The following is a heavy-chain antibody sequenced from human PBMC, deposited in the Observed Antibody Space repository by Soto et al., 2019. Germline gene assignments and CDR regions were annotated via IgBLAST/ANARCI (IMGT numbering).Heavy chain of an antibody. J-gene: IGHJ6*03. CDR1: GYTFTSYG. D-gene: IGHD6-25*01. CDR2: ISAYNGNT. Sequence: ASVKVSCKASGYTFTSYGISWVRQAPGQGLEWMGWISAYNGNTNYAQKLQGRVTMTTDTSTSTAYMELRSLRSDDTAVYYCASSRIAAAGGRYYYSYMDVWGKGTTVTVSS. V-gene: IGHV1-18*01. CDR3: ASSRIAAAGGRYYYSYMDV.